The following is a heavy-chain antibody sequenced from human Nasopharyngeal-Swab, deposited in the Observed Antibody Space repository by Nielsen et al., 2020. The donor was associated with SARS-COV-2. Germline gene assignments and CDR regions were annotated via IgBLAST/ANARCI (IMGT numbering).Heavy chain of an antibody. CDR2: IKQDGSEK. D-gene: IGHD3-10*01. Sequence: GGSLRLSCAASGFTFSTYWMSWVRQAPGKGLEWAANIKQDGSEKYYVDSVKGRFTISRDNAKNSLYLQMNSLRAEDTAVYYCASLLWFGELPSDYYYYGMDVWGQGTTVTVSS. J-gene: IGHJ6*02. CDR1: GFTFSTYW. V-gene: IGHV3-7*01. CDR3: ASLLWFGELPSDYYYYGMDV.